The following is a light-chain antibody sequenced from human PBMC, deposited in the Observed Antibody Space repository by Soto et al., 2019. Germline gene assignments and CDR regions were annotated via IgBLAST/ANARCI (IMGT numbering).Light chain of an antibody. J-gene: IGLJ1*01. CDR1: SSDVGSYNL. V-gene: IGLV2-23*01. CDR2: EGS. Sequence: QSVLTQPASVSWSPGQSITISCTGTSSDVGSYNLVSWYQQHPGKAPKLMIYEGSKRRSGVSNRFSGSKSGNTASLTISGLQAEDEADYYCCSYAGSSVFGTGTKLTVL. CDR3: CSYAGSSV.